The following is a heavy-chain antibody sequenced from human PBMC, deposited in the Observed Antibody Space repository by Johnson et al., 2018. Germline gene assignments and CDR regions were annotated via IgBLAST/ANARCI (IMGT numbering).Heavy chain of an antibody. CDR2: INWDSRNI. V-gene: IGHV3-9*01. J-gene: IGHJ3*02. CDR3: AKNLYDYLGDNDAFDS. CDR1: GFMFDDYA. D-gene: IGHD5/OR15-5a*01. Sequence: VQLVESGGGLVQPGRSLRLSCTASGFMFDDYAMHWVRQATGKGLEWVSGINWDSRNIAYADSVMDRFTISRDKANNYLFLQMTSLRPEDTAFYYFAKNLYDYLGDNDAFDSWGQGTLVTVSS.